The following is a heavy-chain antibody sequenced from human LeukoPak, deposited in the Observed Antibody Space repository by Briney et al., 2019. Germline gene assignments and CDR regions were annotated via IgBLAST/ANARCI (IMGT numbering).Heavy chain of an antibody. CDR1: GFSFSAAW. Sequence: GGSLRLSCEASGFSFSAAWMTWVRQAPGKGLEWVATIKNDGSDKYYVDSVKGRFTLSRDNAKNSVYLQMNSLRVEDTAVYYCVNLGYSDGGQGTLVTISS. J-gene: IGHJ4*02. CDR3: VNLGYSD. CDR2: IKNDGSDK. V-gene: IGHV3-7*01. D-gene: IGHD5-12*01.